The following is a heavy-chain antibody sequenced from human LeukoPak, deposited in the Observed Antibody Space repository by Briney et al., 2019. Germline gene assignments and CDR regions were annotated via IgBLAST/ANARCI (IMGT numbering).Heavy chain of an antibody. V-gene: IGHV3-48*04. CDR2: ISSSSSTI. J-gene: IGHJ3*02. CDR1: GFTFNNYW. Sequence: GGSLRLSCAGSGFTFNNYWMTWVRQAPGKGLEWVSYISSSSSTIYYADSVKGRFTISRDNAKNSLYLQMNSLRAEDTAVYYCAKPRNAVYYGAFDIWGQGTMVTVSS. CDR3: AKPRNAVYYGAFDI. D-gene: IGHD3-10*01.